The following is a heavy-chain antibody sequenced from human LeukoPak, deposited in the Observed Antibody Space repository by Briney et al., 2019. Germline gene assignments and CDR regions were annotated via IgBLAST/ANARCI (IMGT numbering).Heavy chain of an antibody. CDR2: IYYSGST. J-gene: IGHJ4*02. D-gene: IGHD1-1*01. CDR3: ARDIWKNKRTFDY. V-gene: IGHV4-39*01. Sequence: SETLSLTCTVSGGSISSSSYYWGWIRQPPGKGLEWIGSIYYSGSTYYNPSLKSRVTISVDTSKNQFSLKLSSVTAADTAVYYCARDIWKNKRTFDYWGQGTLVTVSS. CDR1: GGSISSSSYY.